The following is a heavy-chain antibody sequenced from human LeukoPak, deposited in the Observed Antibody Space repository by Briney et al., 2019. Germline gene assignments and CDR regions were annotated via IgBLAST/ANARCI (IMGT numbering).Heavy chain of an antibody. CDR3: ATHSSWQPNWFDP. CDR2: ISGSGGST. Sequence: GASLRLSCAASGFTFSSYAMSWVRQAPGKGLEWVSAISGSGGSTYYADSVKGRFTISRDNSKNTLYLQMNSLRAEDTAVYYCATHSSWQPNWFDPWGQGTLVTVSS. CDR1: GFTFSSYA. V-gene: IGHV3-23*01. D-gene: IGHD6-13*01. J-gene: IGHJ5*02.